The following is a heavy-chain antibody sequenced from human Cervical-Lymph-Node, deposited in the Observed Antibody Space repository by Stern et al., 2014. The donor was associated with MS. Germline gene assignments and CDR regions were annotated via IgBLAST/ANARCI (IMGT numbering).Heavy chain of an antibody. V-gene: IGHV4-61*02. J-gene: IGHJ6*02. CDR2: IYTSGST. Sequence: VQLVESGPGLVKPSQTLSLTCTVSGGSISSGSYYWSWIRQPAGKGLEWIGRIYTSGSTNYNPSLTSRVTISVDTSRNQVSLQLIFETAADTAVYYCARDGGYSYGDGYYYYGMDVWGQGTTVTVSS. D-gene: IGHD5-18*01. CDR3: ARDGGYSYGDGYYYYGMDV. CDR1: GGSISSGSYY.